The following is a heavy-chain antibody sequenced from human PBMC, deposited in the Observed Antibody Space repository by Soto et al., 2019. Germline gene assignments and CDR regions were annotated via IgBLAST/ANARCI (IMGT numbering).Heavy chain of an antibody. CDR2: IYYSGST. CDR1: GGSISSGDYY. CDR3: ATSARNWNYAWPQNFDY. D-gene: IGHD1-7*01. Sequence: QVQLHESGPGLVKPSQTLSLTCTVSGGSISSGDYYWSWIRQPPGKGLEWIGYIYYSGSTYYNPSLKSRFTISVDTSKTQFSLKLSSLTAADTAVYYCATSARNWNYAWPQNFDYWGKGTLVTVSS. J-gene: IGHJ4*02. V-gene: IGHV4-30-4*01.